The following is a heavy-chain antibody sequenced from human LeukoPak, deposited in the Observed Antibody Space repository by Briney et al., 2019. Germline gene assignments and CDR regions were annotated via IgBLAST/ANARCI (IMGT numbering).Heavy chain of an antibody. J-gene: IGHJ4*02. CDR3: AKNTLLWFGELLG. D-gene: IGHD3-10*01. CDR1: GFTFSSYA. CDR2: ISGSGGST. Sequence: GGSLRLSCAASGFTFSSYAMSWVRHAPGKGLELVSAISGSGGSTYYADSVKGRFTISRDNSKNTLYLQMNSLRAEDTAVYYCAKNTLLWFGELLGWGQGTLVAVSS. V-gene: IGHV3-23*01.